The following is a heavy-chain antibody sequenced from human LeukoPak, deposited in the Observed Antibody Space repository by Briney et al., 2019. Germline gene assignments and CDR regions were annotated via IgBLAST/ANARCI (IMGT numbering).Heavy chain of an antibody. Sequence: PGGSLRLSCAASGFRFSGHYMSWIRQAPGKGLEWVAYISSTVTTVYYADSVKGRFTTSRDNTKDSLYLQMSSLKAEDTAVYYCARGDCSAASCYYFDYWGQGTLVTVSP. CDR1: GFRFSGHY. D-gene: IGHD2-15*01. J-gene: IGHJ4*02. V-gene: IGHV3-11*04. CDR2: ISSTVTTV. CDR3: ARGDCSAASCYYFDY.